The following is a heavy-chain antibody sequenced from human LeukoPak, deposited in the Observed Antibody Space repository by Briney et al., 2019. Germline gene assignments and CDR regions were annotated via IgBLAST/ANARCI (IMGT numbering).Heavy chain of an antibody. V-gene: IGHV3-11*01. CDR3: ARVYYDSSDYYGPFSDY. D-gene: IGHD3-22*01. CDR1: GFIFSDYY. CDR2: MSTNGRTI. Sequence: PGGSLRLSCAASGFIFSDYYMSWMRQAPGKGLEWVSYMSTNGRTIKYADFVKGRFTISRDNAKNSLYLQMNSLRAEDTAVYYCARVYYDSSDYYGPFSDYWGQGTLVTVSS. J-gene: IGHJ4*02.